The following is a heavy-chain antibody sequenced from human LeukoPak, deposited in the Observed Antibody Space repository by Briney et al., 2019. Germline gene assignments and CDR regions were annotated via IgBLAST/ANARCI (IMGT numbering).Heavy chain of an antibody. J-gene: IGHJ4*02. Sequence: PGGSLRLSCAASGITLSNYAMNWVRQAPGKGLQWVSVISASGGSTYYADSVKGRFTISRDNSKNTLYLQMNSLRAEDTAVYYCARNLARDGYNWGVDYWGQGTLVTVSS. CDR2: ISASGGST. V-gene: IGHV3-23*01. CDR3: ARNLARDGYNWGVDY. D-gene: IGHD5-24*01. CDR1: GITLSNYA.